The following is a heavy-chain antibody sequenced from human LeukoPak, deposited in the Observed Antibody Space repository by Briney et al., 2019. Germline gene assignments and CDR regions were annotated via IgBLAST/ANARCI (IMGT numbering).Heavy chain of an antibody. CDR1: GFTFSNYW. D-gene: IGHD2-15*01. J-gene: IGHJ3*02. CDR3: ARDGGGDIVVAFAFDI. CDR2: MNQDGSEK. Sequence: GGSLRLSCAASGFTFSNYWMSWVRQAPGKGLEWVAHMNQDGSEKYYVDSVKGRFTISRDNAKNSLYLQMNSLRAEDTAGYYCARDGGGDIVVAFAFDIWGQGTMVTVSS. V-gene: IGHV3-7*05.